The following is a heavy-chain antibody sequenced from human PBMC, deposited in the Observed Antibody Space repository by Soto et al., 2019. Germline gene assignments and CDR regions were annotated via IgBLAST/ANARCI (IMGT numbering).Heavy chain of an antibody. Sequence: SETLSLTCTVSGGSISSYYWTWIRQPPGKGLEWIGYIYNSGSTNYNPPLKSRVTISEDTSKNQLSMNLSSVTAADTAVYYCARASGTYYNLGSYYFYYAMDVWGKGTTVTVSS. CDR3: ARASGTYYNLGSYYFYYAMDV. CDR2: IYNSGST. CDR1: GGSISSYY. D-gene: IGHD3-10*01. J-gene: IGHJ6*04. V-gene: IGHV4-59*01.